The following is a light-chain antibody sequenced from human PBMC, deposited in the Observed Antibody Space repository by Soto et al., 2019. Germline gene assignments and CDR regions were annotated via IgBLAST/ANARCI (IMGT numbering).Light chain of an antibody. Sequence: DIQMTQSPSSLFASVGDRVTITCRTSQSISRYLNWYQHKPGKAPNLLIYGASSLQSGVPSRFSGSGSGTDFTLTINSLQPEDSATYYCQQSYSSSWTFGQGTKVDIK. CDR1: QSISRY. V-gene: IGKV1-39*01. J-gene: IGKJ1*01. CDR3: QQSYSSSWT. CDR2: GAS.